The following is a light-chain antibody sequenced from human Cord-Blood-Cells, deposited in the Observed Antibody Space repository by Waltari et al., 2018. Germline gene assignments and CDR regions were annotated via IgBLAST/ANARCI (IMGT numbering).Light chain of an antibody. Sequence: DIQMPQSPSSLSASVADRVTIPCRASQSMRSGLVWYQQKPGKAPKLLIYEASRLKSGVPSSSSGNGSETEVTLTISSLQPYDFATYCGQHYNSYPWTFGQGTTVEI. CDR3: QHYNSYPWT. V-gene: IGKV1-5*03. CDR1: QSMRSG. CDR2: EAS. J-gene: IGKJ1*01.